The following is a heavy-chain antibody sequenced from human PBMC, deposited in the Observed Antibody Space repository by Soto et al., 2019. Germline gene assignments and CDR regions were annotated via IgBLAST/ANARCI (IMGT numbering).Heavy chain of an antibody. CDR2: IYYSGST. D-gene: IGHD6-19*01. V-gene: IGHV4-61*01. CDR1: GGSVSSGSYY. J-gene: IGHJ6*02. Sequence: NPSETLSLTCTVSGGSVSSGSYYWSWIRQPPGKGLEWIGYIYYSGSTNYNPSLKSRVTISVDTSKNQFSLKLSSVTAADPAVYYCARDGPERIAVAGVYYYYGMDVWGQGTTVTVSS. CDR3: ARDGPERIAVAGVYYYYGMDV.